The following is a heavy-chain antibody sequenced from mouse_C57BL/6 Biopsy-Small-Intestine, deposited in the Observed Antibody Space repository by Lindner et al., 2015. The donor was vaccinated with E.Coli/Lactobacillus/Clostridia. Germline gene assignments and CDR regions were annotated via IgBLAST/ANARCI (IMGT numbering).Heavy chain of an antibody. Sequence: VQLQESGAELVRPGTSVKVSCRASGYAFTNYLIEWIKQRPGQGLEWIGVNNPGSGVTNYNEKFKDKATLTADKSSSTAYMQLSSLTSEDSAVYFCARKGDWDYFDFWGHGTTLKVTS. J-gene: IGHJ2*01. CDR2: NNPGSGVT. CDR1: GYAFTNYL. CDR3: ARKGDWDYFDF. D-gene: IGHD4-1*01. V-gene: IGHV1-54*01.